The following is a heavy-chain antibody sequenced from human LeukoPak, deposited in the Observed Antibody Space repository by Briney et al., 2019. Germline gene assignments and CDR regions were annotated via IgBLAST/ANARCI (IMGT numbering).Heavy chain of an antibody. CDR3: ARWGGTRQYYFDY. V-gene: IGHV3-33*01. D-gene: IGHD1-1*01. CDR1: GFIFSDYG. Sequence: PGRSLRLSCAVSGFIFSDYGFHWVRQAPGKGLEWVAVTRFDGSIKQYADSVKGRFTISRDDSKNTLYLQMNFLKSEDTAVYYCARWGGTRQYYFDYRGQGTLVTVSS. CDR2: TRFDGSIK. J-gene: IGHJ4*02.